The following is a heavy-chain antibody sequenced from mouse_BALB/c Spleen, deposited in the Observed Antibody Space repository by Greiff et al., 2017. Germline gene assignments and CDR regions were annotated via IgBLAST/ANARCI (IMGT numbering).Heavy chain of an antibody. J-gene: IGHJ4*01. D-gene: IGHD1-2*01. CDR2: INPYYGST. Sequence: EVQLQQTGPELVKPGASVKISCKASGYSFTDYIMLWVKQSHGKSLEWIGNINPYYGSTSYNLKFKGKATLTVDKSSSTAYMQLNSLTSEDSAVYYCARGATANAMDYWGQGTSVTVSS. CDR1: GYSFTDYI. V-gene: IGHV1-39*01. CDR3: ARGATANAMDY.